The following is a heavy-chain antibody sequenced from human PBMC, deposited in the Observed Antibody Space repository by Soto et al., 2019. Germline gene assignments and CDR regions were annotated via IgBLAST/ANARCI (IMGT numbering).Heavy chain of an antibody. CDR3: ARINYDICTGYSRYFDL. CDR1: GFSLSNARMG. J-gene: IGHJ2*01. CDR2: IFSNDEK. V-gene: IGHV2-26*01. Sequence: QVTLKESGPVLVKPTETLTLTCTVSGFSLSNARMGVSWIRQPPGQALEWLAHIFSNDEKSYSTSLKSRLTISKDTSKSQVVLTMTNMDPVDTATYYCARINYDICTGYSRYFDLWGRDTLVTVSS. D-gene: IGHD3-9*01.